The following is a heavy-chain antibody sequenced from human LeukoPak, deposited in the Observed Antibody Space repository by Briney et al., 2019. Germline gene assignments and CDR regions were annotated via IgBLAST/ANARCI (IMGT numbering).Heavy chain of an antibody. CDR2: ISSSSYI. CDR1: GFTFSSYS. J-gene: IGHJ4*02. D-gene: IGHD3-3*01. CDR3: ARDHYDFWSGYYHNYFDY. V-gene: IGHV3-21*01. Sequence: GGSLRLSCAASGFTFSSYSMNWVRQAPGKGLEWVSSISSSSYIYYADSVKGRFTISRDNAKNSLYLQMNSLRAEDTAVYYCARDHYDFWSGYYHNYFDYWGQGTLVTVSS.